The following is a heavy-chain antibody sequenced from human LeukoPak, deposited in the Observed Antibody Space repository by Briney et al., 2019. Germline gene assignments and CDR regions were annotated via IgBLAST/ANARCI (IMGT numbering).Heavy chain of an antibody. CDR2: TVGGGDGT. V-gene: IGHV3-23*01. CDR1: GFTFSSTS. D-gene: IGHD3-3*01. CDR3: ARDPRFLEWLGYFDY. Sequence: GGSLRLSCAASGFTFSSTSMSWVRQAPGKGLEWVAVTVGGGDGTYYADSVKGRFTISRDNSKNTLYLQMNSLRAEDTAVYYCARDPRFLEWLGYFDYWGQGTLVTVSS. J-gene: IGHJ4*02.